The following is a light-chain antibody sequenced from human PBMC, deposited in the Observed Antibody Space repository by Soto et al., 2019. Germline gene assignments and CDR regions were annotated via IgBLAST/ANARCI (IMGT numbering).Light chain of an antibody. CDR2: EVS. CDR1: SSDVGGYNY. CDR3: SSYTSSSTLVL. J-gene: IGLJ2*01. Sequence: LTQPASVSWSPVPSNTISCPRPSSDVGGYNYVPWYQQHPGKAPKLMIDEVSNRPSGVSKRFSGSKSGNTASLTISGLQVEDEADYYCSSYTSSSTLVLFGGGTQLTVL. V-gene: IGLV2-14*01.